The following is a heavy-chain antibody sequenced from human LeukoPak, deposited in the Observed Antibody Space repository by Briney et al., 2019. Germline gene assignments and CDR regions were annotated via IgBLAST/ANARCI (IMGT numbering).Heavy chain of an antibody. CDR1: GFTFSGYA. CDR2: ISDSDDTT. Sequence: PGGSLRLSCAASGFTFSGYAMTWVRQAPGKGLEWVSTISDSDDTTFYAESVKGRFTISRDNSKNTLYLQMNSLRAEDTAVYYCARAYYDSSGYYYLGGYFDYWGQGTLVTVSS. J-gene: IGHJ4*02. CDR3: ARAYYDSSGYYYLGGYFDY. D-gene: IGHD3-22*01. V-gene: IGHV3-23*01.